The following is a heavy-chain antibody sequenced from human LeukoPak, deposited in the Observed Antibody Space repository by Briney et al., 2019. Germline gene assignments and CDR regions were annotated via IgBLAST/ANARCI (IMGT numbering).Heavy chain of an antibody. D-gene: IGHD3-22*01. CDR3: ARDDYYYDSSGYAGWYFDL. V-gene: IGHV4-59*01. Sequence: SETLSLTCTASGDSINSYYWSWIRQPPGKGLEWIGYIYYSGSTNYNPSLKSRVTISVDTSKNQFSLKLSSVTAADTAVYYCARDDYYYDSSGYAGWYFDLWGRGTLVTVSS. CDR1: GDSINSYY. CDR2: IYYSGST. J-gene: IGHJ2*01.